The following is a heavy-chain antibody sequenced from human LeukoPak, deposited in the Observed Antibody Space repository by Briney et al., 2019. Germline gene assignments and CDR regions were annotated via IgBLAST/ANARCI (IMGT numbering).Heavy chain of an antibody. D-gene: IGHD2-15*01. CDR3: ARDPRDLFRRYCSGGSCYGSDP. CDR1: GYTFTSSG. J-gene: IGHJ5*02. Sequence: GASVKVSCKASGYTFTSSGISWVRQAPGQGLEWMGWISAYNGNTNYAQKLQGRVTMTTDTSTSTAYMELRSLRSDDTAVYYCARDPRDLFRRYCSGGSCYGSDPWGQGTLVTVSS. CDR2: ISAYNGNT. V-gene: IGHV1-18*01.